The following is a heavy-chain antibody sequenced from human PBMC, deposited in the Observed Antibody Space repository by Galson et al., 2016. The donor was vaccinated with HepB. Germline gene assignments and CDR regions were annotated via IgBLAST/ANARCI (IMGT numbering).Heavy chain of an antibody. Sequence: SLRLSCAPSGFTFSYYGMHWVRQAPGQGLEWLAVILNDGSQEYYADSVEGRFTISRDNSRDTLYLQMNSLRVEDTAVYYCVRDDSREANGFDIWGQGTMVVVPS. V-gene: IGHV3-33*01. CDR1: GFTFSYYG. D-gene: IGHD3-22*01. CDR3: VRDDSREANGFDI. J-gene: IGHJ3*02. CDR2: ILNDGSQE.